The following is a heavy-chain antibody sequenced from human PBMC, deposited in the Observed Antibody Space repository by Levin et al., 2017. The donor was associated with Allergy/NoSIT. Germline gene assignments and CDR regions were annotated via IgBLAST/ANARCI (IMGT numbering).Heavy chain of an antibody. CDR1: GASISSGGDY. V-gene: IGHV4-31*03. Sequence: SETLSLTCSVSGASISSGGDYWTWIRQHPGKGLEWIGYIYYTGTTDYNPSLKSRLVISVDTSKNQFSLNLTSVTAADTAIYYCAKARAVAGNFDSWSQGTLVTVSS. J-gene: IGHJ4*02. CDR2: IYYTGTT. D-gene: IGHD6-19*01. CDR3: AKARAVAGNFDS.